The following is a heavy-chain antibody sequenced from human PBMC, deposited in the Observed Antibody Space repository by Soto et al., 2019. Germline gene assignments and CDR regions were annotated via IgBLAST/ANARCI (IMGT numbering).Heavy chain of an antibody. V-gene: IGHV3-20*04. CDR3: ARDLSSSSVFMDV. CDR1: GFTCSSYA. CDR2: INWNGGST. J-gene: IGHJ6*02. Sequence: GGSLRLSCAASGFTCSSYAMSWVRQAPGKGLEWVSGINWNGGSTGYADSVKGRFTISRDNAKNSLYLQMNSLRAEDTALYYCARDLSSSSVFMDVWGQGTTVTVSS. D-gene: IGHD6-6*01.